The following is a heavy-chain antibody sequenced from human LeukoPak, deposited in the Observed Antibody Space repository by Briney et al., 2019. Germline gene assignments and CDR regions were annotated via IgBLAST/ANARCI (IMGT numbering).Heavy chain of an antibody. V-gene: IGHV1-46*01. CDR3: ARPRGYSYDNNAFDI. J-gene: IGHJ3*02. CDR2: INPSGGST. D-gene: IGHD5-18*01. CDR1: GYTYTGYY. Sequence: VSVKVSCKASGYTYTGYYMHWVRQAPGQGLEWMGIINPSGGSTSYAQKFQGRVTMTRDTSASTVYMELSSLRSEDTAVYYCARPRGYSYDNNAFDIWGQGTMVTVSS.